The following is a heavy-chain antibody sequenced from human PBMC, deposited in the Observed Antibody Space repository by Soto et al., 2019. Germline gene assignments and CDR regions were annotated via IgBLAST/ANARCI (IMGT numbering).Heavy chain of an antibody. D-gene: IGHD6-13*01. Sequence: PSETLTLSCKGSGYSFTSCWICWVLHLPGKGLVGLGGIDPSDSYTNYSPSFQGHVTISADKSLSTAYLQWSSLKASDTAMYYCARREYSSSWDGEGPYYGMDVWGQGTTVTVSS. CDR2: IDPSDSYT. CDR3: ARREYSSSWDGEGPYYGMDV. CDR1: GYSFTSCW. V-gene: IGHV5-10-1*01. J-gene: IGHJ6*02.